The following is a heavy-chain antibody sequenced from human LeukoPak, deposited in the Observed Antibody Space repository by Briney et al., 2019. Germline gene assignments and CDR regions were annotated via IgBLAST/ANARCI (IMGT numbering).Heavy chain of an antibody. V-gene: IGHV4-59*08. D-gene: IGHD5-18*01. CDR2: FYYSGST. Sequence: SETLSLTCTVSGGSISSYYWSWIRQPPGKGLEWIGYFYYSGSTNYNPSLKSRVTISVDTSKNQFSLKLSSVTAADTAVYYCARSPTRWIQLWFDYWGQGTLVTVSS. CDR1: GGSISSYY. CDR3: ARSPTRWIQLWFDY. J-gene: IGHJ4*02.